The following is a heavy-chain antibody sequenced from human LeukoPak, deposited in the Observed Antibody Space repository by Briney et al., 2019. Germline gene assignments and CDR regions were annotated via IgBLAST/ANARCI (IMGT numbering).Heavy chain of an antibody. Sequence: SETLSLTCTVSGYSISSDYYWGWIRQSPGKGLEWIGSIYHTGTTYYNPSLKSRVTISVDTSKNQFSLKLSSVAAADTAVYYCARGLYYYGSGSYYRGGSYYYYMDVWGKGTTVTISS. V-gene: IGHV4-38-2*02. J-gene: IGHJ6*03. CDR3: ARGLYYYGSGSYYRGGSYYYYMDV. CDR2: IYHTGTT. D-gene: IGHD3-10*01. CDR1: GYSISSDYY.